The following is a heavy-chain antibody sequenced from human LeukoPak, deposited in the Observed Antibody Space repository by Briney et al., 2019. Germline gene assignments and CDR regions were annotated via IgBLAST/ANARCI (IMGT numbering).Heavy chain of an antibody. CDR3: ARDLSVYGSGSQSFDY. CDR1: GFIFSDHY. J-gene: IGHJ4*02. V-gene: IGHV3-7*01. CDR2: IKGDGSEK. D-gene: IGHD3-10*01. Sequence: PGGSLRLSCVASGFIFSDHYMDWVRQAPGKGLEWMANIKGDGSEKFYVDSVKGRFTVSRDNAKNSLYLQMNSLRAEDTAVYYCARDLSVYGSGSQSFDYWGQGTLVTVSS.